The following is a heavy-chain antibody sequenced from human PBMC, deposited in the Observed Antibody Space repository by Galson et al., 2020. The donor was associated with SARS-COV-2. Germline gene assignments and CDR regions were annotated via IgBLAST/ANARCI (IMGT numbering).Heavy chain of an antibody. CDR3: ARGYYYDSSGSVPRGFPNRIDS. D-gene: IGHD3-22*01. CDR2: ISSDGSNK. CDR1: GFTFSTYA. Sequence: TGGSLRLSCAPSGFTFSTYAIHWVRQAPGKGLEWVAVISSDGSNKYYTDSVKGRFTISRDNSKNTLYLQMNSLRLEDTAVYYCARGYYYDSSGSVPRGFPNRIDSWGPGTLVTVSS. J-gene: IGHJ4*02. V-gene: IGHV3-30-3*01.